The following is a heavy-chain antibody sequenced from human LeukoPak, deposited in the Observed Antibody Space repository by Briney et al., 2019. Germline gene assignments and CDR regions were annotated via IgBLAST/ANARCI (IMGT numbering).Heavy chain of an antibody. CDR3: AKSGGPAHFDS. CDR2: ITISGGAT. V-gene: IGHV3-23*01. J-gene: IGHJ4*02. Sequence: PGGSVRLSCAASGFAFNNYPMRWVGPAPGKGLEWVSAITISGGATYYTDSVRGRFTISSDDSKSTLYLQMNSLRADDTAVYYCAKSGGPAHFDSWGQGSLVTVSS. D-gene: IGHD2-2*01. CDR1: GFAFNNYP.